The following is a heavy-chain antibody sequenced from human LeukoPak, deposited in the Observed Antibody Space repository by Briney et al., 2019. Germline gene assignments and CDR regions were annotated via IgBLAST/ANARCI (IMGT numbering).Heavy chain of an antibody. CDR1: GGSISSSSYY. CDR2: IYYSGST. D-gene: IGHD3-22*01. V-gene: IGHV4-39*07. Sequence: SETLSLTCTVSGGSISSSSYYWGWIRQPPGKGLEWIGSIYYSGSTYYNPSLKSRVTISVDTSKNQFSLKLSSVAAADTAVYYCTRGLHPHSFDSSGQNYWGQGTLVTVSS. CDR3: TRGLHPHSFDSSGQNY. J-gene: IGHJ4*02.